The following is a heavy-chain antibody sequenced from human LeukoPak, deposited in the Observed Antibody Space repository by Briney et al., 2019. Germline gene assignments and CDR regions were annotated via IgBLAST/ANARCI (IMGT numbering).Heavy chain of an antibody. CDR2: ISGSGGST. CDR1: GFTFSSYA. CDR3: ANVAKKIIAAAADY. Sequence: PGGSLRLSCAASGFTFSSYAMSWVRQAPGKGLEWVSAISGSGGSTYYADSVKGRFTISRDNSKNTLYLQMNSLRAEDTAVYYCANVAKKIIAAAADYWGQGTLVTVSS. J-gene: IGHJ4*02. V-gene: IGHV3-23*01. D-gene: IGHD6-13*01.